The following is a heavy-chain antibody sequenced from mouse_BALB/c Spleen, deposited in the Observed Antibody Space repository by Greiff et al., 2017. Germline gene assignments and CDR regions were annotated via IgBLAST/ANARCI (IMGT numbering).Heavy chain of an antibody. V-gene: IGHV3-2*02. J-gene: IGHJ1*01. CDR3: ARGDYYGSSYDWYFDV. D-gene: IGHD1-1*01. Sequence: EVQLKESGPGLVKPSQSLSLTCTVTGYSITSDYAWNWIRQFPGNKLEWMGYISYSGSTSYNPSLKSRISITRDTSKNQFFLQLNSVTTEDTATYYCARGDYYGSSYDWYFDVWGAGTTVTVSS. CDR1: GYSITSDYA. CDR2: ISYSGST.